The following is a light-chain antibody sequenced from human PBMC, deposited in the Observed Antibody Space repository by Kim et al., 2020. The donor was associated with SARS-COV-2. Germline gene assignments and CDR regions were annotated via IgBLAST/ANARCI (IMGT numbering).Light chain of an antibody. CDR3: QVWDSSTPEV. V-gene: IGLV3-9*01. CDR1: NIGSKN. J-gene: IGLJ1*01. CDR2: RDS. Sequence: SYELTQPLSVSVALGQTARITCGGNNIGSKNVHWYQQKPGQAPVLVIYRDSNRPSGIPERFSGSNSGNTATLTISRAQAGDEADYYRQVWDSSTPEVFGT.